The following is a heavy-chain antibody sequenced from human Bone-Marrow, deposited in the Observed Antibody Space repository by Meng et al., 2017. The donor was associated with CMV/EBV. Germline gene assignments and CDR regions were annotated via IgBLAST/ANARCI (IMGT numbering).Heavy chain of an antibody. CDR1: GYTFSDYF. Sequence: ASVKVSCKASGYTFSDYFLHWVRQAPGQGLEWMGWINPKSGVTNYSQRFQDRVTITTDTSIRTVYMDLSRLTADDTAIFYCAVDLGGGAAGYWGQGTLVTVSS. CDR3: AVDLGGGAAGY. J-gene: IGHJ4*01. D-gene: IGHD2-2*03. CDR2: INPKSGVT. V-gene: IGHV1-2*02.